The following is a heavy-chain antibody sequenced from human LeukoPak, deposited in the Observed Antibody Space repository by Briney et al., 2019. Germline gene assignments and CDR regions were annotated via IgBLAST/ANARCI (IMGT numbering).Heavy chain of an antibody. J-gene: IGHJ4*02. D-gene: IGHD1-26*01. CDR3: ASRIVGATYFDY. CDR1: GYTFTSYD. Sequence: ASVKVSCKASGYTFTSYDINWVRQATGQGLEWMGWMNPNSGNTGYAQKFQGRVTMTRNTSISTAYMELSSLRSEDTAVYYCASRIVGATYFDYWGQGTLVTVSS. V-gene: IGHV1-8*01. CDR2: MNPNSGNT.